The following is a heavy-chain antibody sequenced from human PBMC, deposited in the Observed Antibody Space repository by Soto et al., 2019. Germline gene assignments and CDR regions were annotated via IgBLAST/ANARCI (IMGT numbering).Heavy chain of an antibody. CDR2: ISSSGSTI. Sequence: GGSLRLSCAASGFTFSDYYMSWIRQAPGKGLEWVSYISSSGSTIYYADSVKGRFTISRDNAKNSLYLQMSSLRAEDTAVYYCAREYSSSRAGFYYYYGMDVWGQGTTVTVSS. D-gene: IGHD6-6*01. J-gene: IGHJ6*02. V-gene: IGHV3-11*01. CDR1: GFTFSDYY. CDR3: AREYSSSRAGFYYYYGMDV.